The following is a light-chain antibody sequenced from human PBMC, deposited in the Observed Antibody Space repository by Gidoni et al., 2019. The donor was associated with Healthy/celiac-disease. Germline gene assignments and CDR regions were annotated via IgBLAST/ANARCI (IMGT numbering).Light chain of an antibody. J-gene: IGKJ5*01. CDR1: QGISSA. CDR2: DAS. V-gene: IGKV1-13*02. Sequence: AIQLTQSPSSLSASVGDRVTTTCRASQGISSALAWYQQKPGKATKLLIYDASSLESGVPSRFSGSGSGTDFTITISSLQPEDFATYYCQQFNSYPLFGQGTRLEIK. CDR3: QQFNSYPL.